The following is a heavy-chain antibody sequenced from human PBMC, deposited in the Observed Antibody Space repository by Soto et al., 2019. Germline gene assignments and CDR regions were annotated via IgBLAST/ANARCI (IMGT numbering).Heavy chain of an antibody. D-gene: IGHD3-10*01. Sequence: GGSLRLSCAASGFTFSSYARHWVRQAPGKGLEWVAGISYDGSNKYYADSVKGRFTISRDNSKNTLFLQMNSLRAGDTALYYCAKFREYYQGSGSRTYYFYGMDVWGQGTTVTVSS. V-gene: IGHV3-30-3*02. CDR1: GFTFSSYA. J-gene: IGHJ6*02. CDR2: ISYDGSNK. CDR3: AKFREYYQGSGSRTYYFYGMDV.